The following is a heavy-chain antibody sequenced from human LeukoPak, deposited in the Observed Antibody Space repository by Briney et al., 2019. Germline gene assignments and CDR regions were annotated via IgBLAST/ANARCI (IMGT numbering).Heavy chain of an antibody. CDR3: ARGGYRPFDY. CDR2: INHSGST. CDR1: GGPFSGYY. J-gene: IGHJ4*02. Sequence: PSETLSLTCAVYGGPFSGYYWSWIRQPPGKGLEWIGEINHSGSTNYNPSLKSRVTISVDTSKNQFSLKLSSVTAADTAVYYCARGGYRPFDYWGQGTLVTVSS. D-gene: IGHD3-16*02. V-gene: IGHV4-34*01.